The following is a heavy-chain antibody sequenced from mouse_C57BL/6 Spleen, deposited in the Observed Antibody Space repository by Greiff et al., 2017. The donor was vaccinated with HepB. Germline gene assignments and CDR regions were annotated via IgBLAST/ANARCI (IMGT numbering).Heavy chain of an antibody. CDR1: GFNIKDDY. CDR3: TTPTVVNWYFDV. V-gene: IGHV14-4*01. CDR2: IDPENGDT. D-gene: IGHD1-1*01. Sequence: EVQLKESGAELVRPGASVKLSCTASGFNIKDDYMHWVKQRPEQGLEWIGWIDPENGDTEYASKFQGKATITADTSSNTAYLQLSSLTSEDTAVYYCTTPTVVNWYFDVWGTGTTVTVSS. J-gene: IGHJ1*03.